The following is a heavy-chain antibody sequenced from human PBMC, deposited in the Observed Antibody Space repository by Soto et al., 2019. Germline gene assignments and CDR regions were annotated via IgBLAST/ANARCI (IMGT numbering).Heavy chain of an antibody. CDR1: GGSFSGYY. Sequence: SETLSLSCAVYGGSFSGYYWSWIRQPPGKGLEWIGEINHSGSTNYNPSLKSRVTISVDTSKNQFSLKLSSVTAADTAVYYCARSNYWSSSRYAYYYYGMDVWGQGTTVTVSS. V-gene: IGHV4-34*01. D-gene: IGHD6-13*01. J-gene: IGHJ6*02. CDR2: INHSGST. CDR3: ARSNYWSSSRYAYYYYGMDV.